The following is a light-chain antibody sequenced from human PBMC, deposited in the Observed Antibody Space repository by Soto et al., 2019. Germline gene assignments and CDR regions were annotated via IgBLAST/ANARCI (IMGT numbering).Light chain of an antibody. V-gene: IGKV1-13*02. CDR3: QQYEMYPVT. J-gene: IGKJ5*01. CDR2: DAS. Sequence: IQLTQSPSSLSASVGDRVSITYRASQGISLSLAWYQQMPGKAPDLLIYDASTLASGVSSRFSGSGTGTDFTLIIASLHPEDFATYFCQQYEMYPVTFGQGTRVEI. CDR1: QGISLS.